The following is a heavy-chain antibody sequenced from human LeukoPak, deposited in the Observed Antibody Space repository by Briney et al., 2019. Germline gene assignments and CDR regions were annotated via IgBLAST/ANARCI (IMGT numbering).Heavy chain of an antibody. Sequence: GGSLRLSCAASGFMFSNYDMHWVRQAPGKGLEYVSHISTNGGSTYYAISVKGRFTISRDNSKNTLYLQMGSLRAEDMAVYYCARDRNDVLTGYTDYWGQGTLVTVSS. D-gene: IGHD3-9*01. CDR2: ISTNGGST. CDR1: GFMFSNYD. CDR3: ARDRNDVLTGYTDY. J-gene: IGHJ4*02. V-gene: IGHV3-64*01.